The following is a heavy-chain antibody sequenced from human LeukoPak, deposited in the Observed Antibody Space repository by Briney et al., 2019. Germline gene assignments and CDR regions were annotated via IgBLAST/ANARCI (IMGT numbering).Heavy chain of an antibody. CDR3: ARGRFTMVRGVTRGAFDI. D-gene: IGHD3-10*01. V-gene: IGHV4-34*01. Sequence: SETLSLTCAVYGGSLSGYYWSWIRQPPGKGLEWIGEINHSGSTNYNPSLKSRVTISVDTSKNQFSLKLSSVTAADTAVYYCARGRFTMVRGVTRGAFDIWGQGTMVTVSS. J-gene: IGHJ3*02. CDR2: INHSGST. CDR1: GGSLSGYY.